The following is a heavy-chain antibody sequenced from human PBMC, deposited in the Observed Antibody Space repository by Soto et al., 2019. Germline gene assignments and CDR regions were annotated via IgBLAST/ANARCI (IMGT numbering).Heavy chain of an antibody. CDR1: GFTFSSYA. Sequence: GESLKISCAASGFTFSSYAMSWVRQAPGKGLEWVSAISGSGGSTYYADSVKGRFTISRDNSKNTLYLQMNSLRAEDTAVYYCAKDLDIVVVVAAGSFDYWGQGTLVTVSS. CDR2: ISGSGGST. D-gene: IGHD2-15*01. J-gene: IGHJ4*02. CDR3: AKDLDIVVVVAAGSFDY. V-gene: IGHV3-23*01.